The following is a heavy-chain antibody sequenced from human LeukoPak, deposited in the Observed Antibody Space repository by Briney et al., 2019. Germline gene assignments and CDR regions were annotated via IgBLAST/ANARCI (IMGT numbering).Heavy chain of an antibody. J-gene: IGHJ4*02. D-gene: IGHD1-7*01. CDR1: GYTFTSYG. V-gene: IGHV1-18*01. Sequence: ASVKVSCKASGYTFTSYGISWVRQAPGQGLEWMGWISAYNGNTNYAQKLQGRVTMTTDTSTSTAYMELRSLRSDDTAAYYCARVYNWNLKGPRGGIDYWGQGTLVTVSS. CDR3: ARVYNWNLKGPRGGIDY. CDR2: ISAYNGNT.